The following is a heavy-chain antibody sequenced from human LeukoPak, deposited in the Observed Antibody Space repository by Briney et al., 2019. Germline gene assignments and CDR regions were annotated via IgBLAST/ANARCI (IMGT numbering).Heavy chain of an antibody. CDR2: IYTSGST. D-gene: IGHD2-15*01. CDR3: ARACSGGSCYSPWFDP. J-gene: IGHJ5*02. CDR1: GGSISSGSYY. V-gene: IGHV4-61*02. Sequence: PSQTLSLTCTVSGGSISSGSYYWSWIRQPAGKGLEWIGRIYTSGSTNYNPSLKSRVTISVDTSKNQFSLKLSSVTAADTAVYYCARACSGGSCYSPWFDPWGQETLVTVSS.